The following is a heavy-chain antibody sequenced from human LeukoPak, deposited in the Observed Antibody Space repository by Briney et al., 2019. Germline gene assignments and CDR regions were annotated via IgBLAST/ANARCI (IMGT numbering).Heavy chain of an antibody. J-gene: IGHJ3*02. CDR3: ATPTGDGYNVDAFDI. CDR1: GGTFSSYA. CDR2: IIPILGIA. V-gene: IGHV1-69*04. D-gene: IGHD5-24*01. Sequence: GASVKVSCKASGGTFSSYAISWVRQAPGQGLEWMGRIIPILGIANYAQKFQGRVTITADKSTSTAYMELSSLRSEDTAVYYCATPTGDGYNVDAFDIWGQGTMVTVSS.